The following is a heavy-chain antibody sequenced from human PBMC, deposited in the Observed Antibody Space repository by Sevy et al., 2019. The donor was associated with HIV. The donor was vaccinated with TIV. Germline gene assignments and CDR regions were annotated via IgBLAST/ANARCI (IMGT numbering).Heavy chain of an antibody. V-gene: IGHV4-34*01. J-gene: IGHJ6*02. Sequence: SETLSLTCAVYGGSFSGYYWSWIRQPPGKGLEWIGEINHSGSTNYNPSLKSRVTISVDTSKNQFSLKLSSVTAADTAVYYCARGPTLVLRFLEWLPKNPPTGYYGMDVWGQGTTVTVSS. CDR2: INHSGST. CDR3: ARGPTLVLRFLEWLPKNPPTGYYGMDV. CDR1: GGSFSGYY. D-gene: IGHD3-3*01.